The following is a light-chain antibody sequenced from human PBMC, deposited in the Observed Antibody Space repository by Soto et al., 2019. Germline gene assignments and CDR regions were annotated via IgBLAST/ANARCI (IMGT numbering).Light chain of an antibody. V-gene: IGKV3-11*01. CDR3: QQRSSWPLT. J-gene: IGKJ4*01. CDR1: QSVSTY. Sequence: EIVLTQSPATLSLSPGERATLSCRASQSVSTYLAWYQQKSGQAPRLLIYDASNRATGIPARFSGSGSGTDFTLTISSLEPEDLAVYYCQQRSSWPLTFGGGTKVEIK. CDR2: DAS.